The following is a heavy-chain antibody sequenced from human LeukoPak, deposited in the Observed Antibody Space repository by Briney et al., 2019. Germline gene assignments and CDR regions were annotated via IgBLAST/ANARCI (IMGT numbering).Heavy chain of an antibody. Sequence: GGSLRLSCAASGFTFSNYAMSWVRQAPGKGLEWVSAINGNGGSTYCADSVKGRFTLSRDNSKNTLYLQMNRLRAEDTAVYYCAKGGVVHAFDMWGQGTMVTVSS. CDR2: INGNGGST. D-gene: IGHD2-15*01. CDR1: GFTFSNYA. V-gene: IGHV3-23*01. CDR3: AKGGVVHAFDM. J-gene: IGHJ3*02.